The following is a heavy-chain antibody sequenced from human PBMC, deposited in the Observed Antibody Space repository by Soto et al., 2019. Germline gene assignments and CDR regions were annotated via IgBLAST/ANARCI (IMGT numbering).Heavy chain of an antibody. D-gene: IGHD3-22*01. Sequence: GGSLRLSCAASGFTFSSYAMHWVRQAPGKGLEWVSYISSSGSTIYYADSVKGRFTISRDNAKNSLYLQMNSLRAEDTAVYYCATTSYDSSGYYYNAFDIWGQGTMVTVSS. J-gene: IGHJ3*02. V-gene: IGHV3-48*03. CDR1: GFTFSSYA. CDR2: ISSSGSTI. CDR3: ATTSYDSSGYYYNAFDI.